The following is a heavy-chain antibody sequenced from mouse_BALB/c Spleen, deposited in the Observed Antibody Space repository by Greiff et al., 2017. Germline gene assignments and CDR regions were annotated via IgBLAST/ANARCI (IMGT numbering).Heavy chain of an antibody. J-gene: IGHJ2*01. V-gene: IGHV1S41*01. Sequence: DLVKPGASVKLSCKASGYTFTSYWINWIKQRPGQGLAWIGRIAPGSGSTYYNEMFKGKATLTVDTSSSTAYIQLSSLSSEDSAVYFCATTMITLFDYWGQGTTLTVSA. CDR1: GYTFTSYW. D-gene: IGHD2-4*01. CDR3: ATTMITLFDY. CDR2: IAPGSGST.